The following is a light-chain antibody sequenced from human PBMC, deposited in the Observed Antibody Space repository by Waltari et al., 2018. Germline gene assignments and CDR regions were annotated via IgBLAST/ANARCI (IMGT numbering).Light chain of an antibody. CDR1: QSIGSK. Sequence: TVLTHSPATLSVYPGESVTTDCRTSQSIGSKAAWYQQKPGQSPRLLIYGASIRATGIPARFSGSGSETEFTLTISSLQSEDFAVYYCQQYNNWPPGTFGQGTKVEI. CDR2: GAS. V-gene: IGKV3-15*01. CDR3: QQYNNWPPGT. J-gene: IGKJ1*01.